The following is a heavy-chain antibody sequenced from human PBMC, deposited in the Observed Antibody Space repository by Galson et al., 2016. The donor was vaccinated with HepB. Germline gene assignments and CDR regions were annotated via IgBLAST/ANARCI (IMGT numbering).Heavy chain of an antibody. Sequence: SVKVSCKASGDSFSSYAFSWVRQAPGQGLEWLGGVIPIFGTANYAQKFQGRVTITADISTSTAYMELSSLRSEDTAVYYCARDYYDILTGLPGGASDVWGQGTMVTVSS. CDR1: GDSFSSYA. CDR3: ARDYYDILTGLPGGASDV. J-gene: IGHJ3*01. CDR2: VIPIFGTA. D-gene: IGHD3-9*01. V-gene: IGHV1-69*06.